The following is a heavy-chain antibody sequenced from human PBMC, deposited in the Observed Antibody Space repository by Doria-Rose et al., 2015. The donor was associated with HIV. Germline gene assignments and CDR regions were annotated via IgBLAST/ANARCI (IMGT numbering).Heavy chain of an antibody. CDR1: GVSLSSPGMG. CDR2: IFSDDER. Sequence: TLKESGPVLVKPTETLTLTCTDSGVSLSSPGMGVSWIRQPPGKALEWLANIFSDDERYYKTSLKSRLTISKGTSKSQVVLTMTDMDPVNTATYYCARIKSSRWYHKYYFDFWGQGTLVIVSA. J-gene: IGHJ4*02. CDR3: ARIKSSRWYHKYYFDF. V-gene: IGHV2-26*01. D-gene: IGHD6-13*01.